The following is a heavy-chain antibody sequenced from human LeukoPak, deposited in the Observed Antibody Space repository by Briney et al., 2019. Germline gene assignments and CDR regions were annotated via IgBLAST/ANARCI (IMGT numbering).Heavy chain of an antibody. CDR1: GGSMTTFY. Sequence: PSETLSLTCTVSGGSMTTFYWSWIRQPPGRGLEWIAYIFHSGSTNYNPSLTSRVSMSVDTSKNQFSLKLSSVTAADTAVYYCARGSPFFYYMDVWGKGTTVTVS. CDR2: IFHSGST. J-gene: IGHJ6*03. D-gene: IGHD6-13*01. CDR3: ARGSPFFYYMDV. V-gene: IGHV4-59*01.